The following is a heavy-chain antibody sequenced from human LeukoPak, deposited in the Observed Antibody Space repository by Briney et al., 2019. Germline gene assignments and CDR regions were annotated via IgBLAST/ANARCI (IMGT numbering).Heavy chain of an antibody. CDR3: ARTSHYVNIAAPTPCGIYYFDY. CDR1: GYTFTSYG. V-gene: IGHV1-18*01. D-gene: IGHD5-12*01. CDR2: ISAYNGNT. Sequence: RASVKVSCKASGYTFTSYGISWVRQAPGQGLEWMGWISAYNGNTNYAQKLQGRVTMTTDTSTSTAYMELRSLRSDNTAVYYGARTSHYVNIAAPTPCGIYYFDYWGQGTLVTVSS. J-gene: IGHJ4*02.